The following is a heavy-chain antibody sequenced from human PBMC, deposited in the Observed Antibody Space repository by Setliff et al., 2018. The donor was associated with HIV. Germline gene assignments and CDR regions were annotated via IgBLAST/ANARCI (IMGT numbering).Heavy chain of an antibody. V-gene: IGHV4-39*01. CDR3: ARHRDPPGTSWTFYYYYMDL. CDR1: GASISSSNSY. Sequence: TSETLSLTCTVYGASISSSNSYWAWIRQPPGKRLEWLASIYNSGSSSYNPSLSSRPTVSVDTSKNQVSLRLNSVTAADTGVYYCARHRDPPGTSWTFYYYYMDLWGAGTTVTVSS. D-gene: IGHD6-13*01. J-gene: IGHJ6*03. CDR2: IYNSGSS.